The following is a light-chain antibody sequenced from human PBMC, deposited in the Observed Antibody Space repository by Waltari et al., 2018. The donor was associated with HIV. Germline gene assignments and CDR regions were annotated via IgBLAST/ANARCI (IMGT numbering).Light chain of an antibody. CDR3: ISYTKNSTGV. J-gene: IGLJ1*01. Sequence: QSALTQPASVSGSPGQSIAISCTGTANDIGSYNYVSWYQQHPGEVPKLIIFDVTNRPSGTSDRFSGPKSGNTASLTISRLQLEDEADYFCISYTKNSTGVFGTGTRVTV. V-gene: IGLV2-14*03. CDR1: ANDIGSYNY. CDR2: DVT.